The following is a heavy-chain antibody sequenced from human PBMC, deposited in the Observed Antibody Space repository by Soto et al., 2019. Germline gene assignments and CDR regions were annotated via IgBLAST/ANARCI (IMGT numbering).Heavy chain of an antibody. CDR2: IYYSGST. CDR1: GFTFSSYAMH. D-gene: IGHD3-10*01. Sequence: GSLRLSCAASGFTFSSYAMHWVRQAPGKGLEWIGSIYYSGSTYYNPSLKSRVTISVDTSKNQFSLKLSSVTAADTAVYYCARRGTGAHAYFDYWGQGTLVTVSS. V-gene: IGHV4-39*01. CDR3: ARRGTGAHAYFDY. J-gene: IGHJ4*02.